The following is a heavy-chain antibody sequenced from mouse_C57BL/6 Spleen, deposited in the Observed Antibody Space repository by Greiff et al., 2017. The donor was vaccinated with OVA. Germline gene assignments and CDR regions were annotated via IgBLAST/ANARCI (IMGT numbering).Heavy chain of an antibody. CDR3: ARQGYYARPEDY. Sequence: EVQLQQSGPELVKPGASVKMSCKASGYTFTDYNMHWVKQSHGKSLEWIGYINPNNGGTSYNQKFKGKATLTVNKSSSTAYMELRSLTSEDSAVYYCARQGYYARPEDYWGQGTTLTVSS. CDR2: INPNNGGT. D-gene: IGHD1-1*01. J-gene: IGHJ2*01. V-gene: IGHV1-22*01. CDR1: GYTFTDYN.